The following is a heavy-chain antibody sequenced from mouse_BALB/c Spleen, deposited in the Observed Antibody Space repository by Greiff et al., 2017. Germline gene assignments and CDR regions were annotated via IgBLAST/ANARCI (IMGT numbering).Heavy chain of an antibody. D-gene: IGHD1-1*01. V-gene: IGHV1-15*01. CDR1: GYTFTDYE. CDR3: TRSDYWVYY. Sequence: QVQLQQSGAELVRPGASVTLSCKASGYTFTDYEMHWVKQTPVHGLEWIGAIDPETGGTAYNQKFKGKATLTADKSSSTAYMELRSLTSEDSAVYYCTRSDYWVYYWGQGTTLTVSS. J-gene: IGHJ2*01. CDR2: IDPETGGT.